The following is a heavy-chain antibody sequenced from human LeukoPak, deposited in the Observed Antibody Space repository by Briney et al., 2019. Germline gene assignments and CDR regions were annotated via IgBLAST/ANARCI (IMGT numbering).Heavy chain of an antibody. Sequence: SETLSLTCTVSDGSISSATYYWTWIRQAAGKGLEWIGRIYSNGSTNYNPSLKSRVTISVDTSRNLFSVKLSSVTAADTAVYYCARGTFRQYGGPSWFDPWGQGTLVTVSS. CDR2: IYSNGST. D-gene: IGHD3-16*01. CDR1: DGSISSATYY. CDR3: ARGTFRQYGGPSWFDP. V-gene: IGHV4-61*02. J-gene: IGHJ5*02.